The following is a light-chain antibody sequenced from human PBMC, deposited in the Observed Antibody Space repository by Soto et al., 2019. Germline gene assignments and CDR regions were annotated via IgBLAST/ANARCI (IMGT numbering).Light chain of an antibody. J-gene: IGLJ3*02. Sequence: QSVLTQSPSASASPGASVKLTCTLSSGHSDYAIAWHQQQPEKGPRYLMKVTSDGSHTKGDGTPDRFSGSSSGADRYLTISSLRSDDEADYYCQAWGTGGVFGGGTKLTVL. CDR3: QAWGTGGV. CDR2: VTSDGSH. V-gene: IGLV4-69*01. CDR1: SGHSDYA.